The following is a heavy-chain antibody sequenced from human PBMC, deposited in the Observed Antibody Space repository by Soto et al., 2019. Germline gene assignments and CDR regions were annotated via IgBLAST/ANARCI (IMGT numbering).Heavy chain of an antibody. V-gene: IGHV3-30-3*01. CDR1: GFTFSSYA. CDR3: TRASFNFWSGYYADFDY. Sequence: GGSLRLSCAASGFTFSSYAMHWVRQAPGKGLEWVAVISYDGSNKYYADSVKGRFTISRDNSKNTLYLQMNSLRAEDTAVYYCTRASFNFWSGYYADFDYWGQGTLVTVSS. D-gene: IGHD3-3*01. J-gene: IGHJ4*02. CDR2: ISYDGSNK.